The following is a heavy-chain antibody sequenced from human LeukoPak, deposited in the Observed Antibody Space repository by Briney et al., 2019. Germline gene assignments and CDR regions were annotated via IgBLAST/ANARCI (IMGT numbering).Heavy chain of an antibody. CDR2: ISESGDTT. J-gene: IGHJ4*02. CDR3: AKQWVDC. CDR1: GSTFNNYA. D-gene: IGHD1-26*01. Sequence: GGSLRLSCAASGSTFNNYAMNWVRQAPGKGLEWVSSISESGDTTHYADSVKGRVTISRDNSQNTLYLQMNSLRAEDTALYYCAKQWVDCWGQGTLVTVSS. V-gene: IGHV3-23*01.